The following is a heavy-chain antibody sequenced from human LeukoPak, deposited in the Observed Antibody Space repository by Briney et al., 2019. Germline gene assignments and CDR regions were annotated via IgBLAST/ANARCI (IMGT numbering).Heavy chain of an antibody. Sequence: SQTLSLTCAISGDSVSSNSAAWNWIRQSPSRGLEWLGRTYYRSTWYNDYAVSVKSRITINPDTSKNQFSLQLNSVTPEDTAVYYCGRDMGVATIRTIDYWGQGTLVTVSS. CDR3: GRDMGVATIRTIDY. D-gene: IGHD5-12*01. V-gene: IGHV6-1*01. CDR2: TYYRSTWYN. J-gene: IGHJ4*02. CDR1: GDSVSSNSAA.